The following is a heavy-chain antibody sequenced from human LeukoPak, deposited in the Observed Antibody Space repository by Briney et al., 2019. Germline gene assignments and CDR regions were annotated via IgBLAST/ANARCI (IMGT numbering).Heavy chain of an antibody. D-gene: IGHD4-17*01. V-gene: IGHV3-30*02. Sequence: GGSLRLSCAASGFTFSSYGMHWVRQAPGKGLEWVAFIRYDGSNKYYADSVKGRFTISRDNSKNTPYLQMNSLRAEDTAVYYCAKVMTTVTLFDYWGQGTLVTVSS. J-gene: IGHJ4*02. CDR1: GFTFSSYG. CDR3: AKVMTTVTLFDY. CDR2: IRYDGSNK.